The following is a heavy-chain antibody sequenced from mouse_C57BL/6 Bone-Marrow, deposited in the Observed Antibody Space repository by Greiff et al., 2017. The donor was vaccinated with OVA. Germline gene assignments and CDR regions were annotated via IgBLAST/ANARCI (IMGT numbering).Heavy chain of an antibody. CDR3: ARHYDYDEVAY. D-gene: IGHD2-4*01. CDR2: INSDGGST. J-gene: IGHJ3*01. CDR1: EYEFPSHD. V-gene: IGHV5-2*01. Sequence: EVQLQESGGGLVQPGESLTLSCESNEYEFPSHDMSWVRKTPEKRLELVAAINSDGGSTYYPDTMERRFIISRDNTKKTLYLRMRSLRSEDTALYDCARHYDYDEVAYWGQGTLVTVTA.